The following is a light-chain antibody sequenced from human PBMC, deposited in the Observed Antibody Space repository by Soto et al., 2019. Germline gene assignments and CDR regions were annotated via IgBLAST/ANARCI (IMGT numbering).Light chain of an antibody. CDR3: QQHNSYSLT. CDR1: QGISSY. J-gene: IGKJ1*01. CDR2: AAS. Sequence: AIRMTQSPSSFSASTGDRVTITCRASQGISSYLAWFQQKPGKVPKRLIYAASSLQSGVPSRFSGSGAGTEFTLTITTLQPDDFETDYCQQHNSYSLTFGQGTQVDI. V-gene: IGKV1-8*01.